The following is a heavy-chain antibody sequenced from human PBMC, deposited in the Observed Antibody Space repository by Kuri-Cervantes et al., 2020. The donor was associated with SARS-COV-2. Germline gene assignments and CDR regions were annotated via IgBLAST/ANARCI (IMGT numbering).Heavy chain of an antibody. D-gene: IGHD2-2*01. CDR1: GFTFSSFT. Sequence: GESLKISCVGSGFTFSSFTMNWVRQAPGKGLEWVSSISGSSGYIYYTDSVKGRFTISRDNSKNTLYLQMNSLRAEDTAVYYCARDFPEYQLPFDTHADYWGQGTLVTVSS. V-gene: IGHV3-21*01. J-gene: IGHJ4*02. CDR2: ISGSSGYI. CDR3: ARDFPEYQLPFDTHADY.